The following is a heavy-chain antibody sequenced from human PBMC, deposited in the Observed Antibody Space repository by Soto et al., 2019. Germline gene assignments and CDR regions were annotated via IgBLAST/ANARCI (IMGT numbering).Heavy chain of an antibody. CDR3: ARDFIVGATTGYYYYGMDV. V-gene: IGHV4-59*01. CDR2: IYYSGST. CDR1: GGSISSYY. Sequence: SETLSLTCTVSGGSISSYYWSWIRQPPGKGLEWIGYIYYSGSTNYNPSLKSRVTISVDTSKNQFSLKLSSVTAADTAVYYCARDFIVGATTGYYYYGMDVWGQGTTVTVSS. D-gene: IGHD1-26*01. J-gene: IGHJ6*02.